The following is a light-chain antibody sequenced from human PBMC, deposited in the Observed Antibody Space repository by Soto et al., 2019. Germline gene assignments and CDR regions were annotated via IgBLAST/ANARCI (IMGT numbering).Light chain of an antibody. CDR1: QTLGSGY. CDR2: GAS. Sequence: EVVLTQSPGTLSLSPGERATLSCRASQTLGSGYLAWYQQKPGRAPRLLIYGASSRATAIPDRFSGSGSGTDFTLTISRLEPEDFEVYFCQNYGGSPGTLGQGTKVEI. CDR3: QNYGGSPGT. J-gene: IGKJ1*01. V-gene: IGKV3-20*01.